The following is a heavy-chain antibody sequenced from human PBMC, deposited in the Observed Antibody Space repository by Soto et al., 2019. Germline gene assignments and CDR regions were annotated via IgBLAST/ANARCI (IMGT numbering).Heavy chain of an antibody. V-gene: IGHV4-39*01. D-gene: IGHD1-20*01. CDR3: ARHGLITGTQYGMDV. CDR2: IYYSGSS. Sequence: SETLSLTCTVSGGSISSSRYYWCWIRHPPGKGLEWIGSIYYSGSSYYNPSLKSRVTISVDTSKNQFSLKLSSVTAADTAVYYCARHGLITGTQYGMDVWGQGTTVTVSS. CDR1: GGSISSSRYY. J-gene: IGHJ6*02.